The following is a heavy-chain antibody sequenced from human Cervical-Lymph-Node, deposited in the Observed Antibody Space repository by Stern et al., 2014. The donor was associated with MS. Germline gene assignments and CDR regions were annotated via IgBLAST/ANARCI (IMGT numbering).Heavy chain of an antibody. V-gene: IGHV3-74*02. J-gene: IGHJ4*02. Sequence: EVQLEESGGGLVQPGGSLRLSCAASGFSFSSYWMHWVRQAPGKRLVWVSRIKSDGSSTSYADSVKGRFTISRDNAKNTLYLQMNSLRAEDTAVYYCARVGYGGNSAFDYWGQGTPVTVSS. CDR2: IKSDGSST. CDR1: GFSFSSYW. D-gene: IGHD4-23*01. CDR3: ARVGYGGNSAFDY.